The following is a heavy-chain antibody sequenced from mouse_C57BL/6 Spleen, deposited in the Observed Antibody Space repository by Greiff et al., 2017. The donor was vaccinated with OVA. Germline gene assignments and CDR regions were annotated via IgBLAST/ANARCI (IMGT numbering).Heavy chain of an antibody. CDR2: IDPSDSYT. Sequence: VQLQQSGAELVMPGASVKLSCKASGYTFTSYWMHWVKQRPGQGLEWIGEIDPSDSYTNYNQKFKGKSTLTVDKSSSTAYMQLSSLTSEDSAVYYCARGGYWGQGTSVTVSA. CDR1: GYTFTSYW. V-gene: IGHV1-69*01. J-gene: IGHJ4*01. CDR3: ARGGY.